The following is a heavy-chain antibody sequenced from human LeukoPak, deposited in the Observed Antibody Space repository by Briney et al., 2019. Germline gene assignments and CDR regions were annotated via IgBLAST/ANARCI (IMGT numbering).Heavy chain of an antibody. Sequence: PGGSLRLSCVASGFPFSSYWMTWVRQAPGKGLQWVSVISAGGVSLFSGSGSATYYADSVEGRFTISRDNSKNTLYLQMNSLRADDTAVYYCAKMSGVVWFGELRLPFDYWGQGTLVTVSS. V-gene: IGHV3-23*01. D-gene: IGHD3-10*01. CDR3: AKMSGVVWFGELRLPFDY. CDR2: ISAGGVSLFSGSGSAT. CDR1: GFPFSSYW. J-gene: IGHJ4*02.